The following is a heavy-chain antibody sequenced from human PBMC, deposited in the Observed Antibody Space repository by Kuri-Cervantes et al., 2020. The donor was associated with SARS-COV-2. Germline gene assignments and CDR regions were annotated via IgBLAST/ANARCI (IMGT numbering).Heavy chain of an antibody. CDR2: IYYSGST. J-gene: IGHJ3*02. Sequence: GSLRLSCTVSGGSISSYYWSWIRQPPGKGLEWIGYIYYSGSTNYNPSLKSRVTISVDTSKNQFSLKLSSATAADTAVYYCARAVNWKTGAFDIWGQGTMVTVSS. D-gene: IGHD1-1*01. V-gene: IGHV4-59*01. CDR3: ARAVNWKTGAFDI. CDR1: GGSISSYY.